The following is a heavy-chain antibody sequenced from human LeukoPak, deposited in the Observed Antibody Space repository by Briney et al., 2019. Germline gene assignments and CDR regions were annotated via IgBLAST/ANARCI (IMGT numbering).Heavy chain of an antibody. CDR2: FDPEDGET. V-gene: IGHV1-24*01. D-gene: IGHD2-2*01. J-gene: IGHJ6*04. CDR3: ATGQYCSSTSCYSAFYYGMDV. CDR1: GYTLTELS. Sequence: ASVKVSCKVSGYTLTELSMHWVRQAPGKGLEWMGGFDPEDGETIYAQKFQVRVTMTEDTSTDTAYMELSSLRSEATAVYYCATGQYCSSTSCYSAFYYGMDVWGKGTTVTVSS.